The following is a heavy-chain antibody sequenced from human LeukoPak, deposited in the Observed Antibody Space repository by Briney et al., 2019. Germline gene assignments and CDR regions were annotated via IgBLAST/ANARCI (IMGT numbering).Heavy chain of an antibody. V-gene: IGHV4-34*01. CDR3: ARSTTVTTVFDY. CDR2: INHSGST. J-gene: IGHJ4*02. Sequence: SETLSLTCTVSGGSISSYYWSWIRQPPGKGLEWIGEINHSGSTNYNPSLKSRVTISVDTSKNQFSLKLSSVTAADTAVYYCARSTTVTTVFDYWGQGTLVTVSS. CDR1: GGSISSYY. D-gene: IGHD4-17*01.